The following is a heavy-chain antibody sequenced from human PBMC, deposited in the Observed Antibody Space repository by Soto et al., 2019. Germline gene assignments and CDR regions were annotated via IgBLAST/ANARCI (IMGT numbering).Heavy chain of an antibody. CDR2: IIPIFGTA. CDR3: ASGLIVLMVYAIHGPNYYCGMDV. D-gene: IGHD2-8*01. Sequence: QVQLVQSGAEVKKPGSSVKVSCKASGGTFSSYAISWVRQAPGQGLEWMGGIIPIFGTANYAQKFQGRVTITEDESTSTAYRELSSLRSEDTAVYYCASGLIVLMVYAIHGPNYYCGMDVWGQGTTVTVSS. CDR1: GGTFSSYA. J-gene: IGHJ6*02. V-gene: IGHV1-69*01.